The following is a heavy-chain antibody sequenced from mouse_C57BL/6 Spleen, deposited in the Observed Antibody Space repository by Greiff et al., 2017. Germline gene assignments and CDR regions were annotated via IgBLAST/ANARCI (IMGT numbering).Heavy chain of an antibody. J-gene: IGHJ4*01. CDR1: GYSITSGYD. CDR2: ISYSGST. V-gene: IGHV3-1*01. CDR3: ARDDGYYGAMDY. Sequence: VQLQQSGPGMVKPSQSLSLTCTVTGYSITSGYDWHWIRHFPGNKLEWMGYISYSGSTNYNPSLKSRISITHDTSKNHFFLKLNSVTTEDTATYYCARDDGYYGAMDYWGQGTSVTVSS. D-gene: IGHD2-3*01.